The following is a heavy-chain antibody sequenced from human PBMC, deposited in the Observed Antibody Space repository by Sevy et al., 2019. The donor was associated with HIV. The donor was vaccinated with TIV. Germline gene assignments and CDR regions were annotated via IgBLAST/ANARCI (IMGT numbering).Heavy chain of an antibody. V-gene: IGHV4-34*01. D-gene: IGHD2-2*01. CDR3: ARGRQAYVVVVPSTVPFDY. J-gene: IGHJ4*02. Sequence: SETLSLTCAVSGGSFSGYFWNWIRQSPGKGLEWIGEINHTGSLKYNPSLKSRVTISVDASKNQLSLHLRSVTAADTAVYYCARGRQAYVVVVPSTVPFDYWGRGTLVTVSS. CDR2: INHTGSL. CDR1: GGSFSGYF.